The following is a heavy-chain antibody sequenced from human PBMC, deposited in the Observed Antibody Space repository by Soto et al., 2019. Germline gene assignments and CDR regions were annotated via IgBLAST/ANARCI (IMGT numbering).Heavy chain of an antibody. CDR2: IISGSSDT. J-gene: IGHJ4*02. V-gene: IGHV3-21*01. CDR1: GXTFSLVS. CDR3: ARVDY. Sequence: GSLRLSSDASGXTFSLVSTNWVRQVPGKGLEWVASIISGSSDTWYADSVKGRSIISRGNAKNSLFLQMNTLRPEDTAMYYCARVDYWGPGTQGTVSS.